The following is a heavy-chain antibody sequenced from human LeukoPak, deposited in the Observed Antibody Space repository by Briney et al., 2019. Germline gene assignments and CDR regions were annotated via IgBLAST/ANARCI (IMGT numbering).Heavy chain of an antibody. D-gene: IGHD2-15*01. J-gene: IGHJ4*02. Sequence: ASVKVSCKASGDSFTSYGFSWVRQAPGQGLEWMGWISTYDGNTNYAQKVQGRVTMTTDSSTSTAYMELRTLRSDDTAVYYCAVGTLGYCSGGSCYSSFDYWGQGTLVTVSS. CDR3: AVGTLGYCSGGSCYSSFDY. V-gene: IGHV1-18*01. CDR1: GDSFTSYG. CDR2: ISTYDGNT.